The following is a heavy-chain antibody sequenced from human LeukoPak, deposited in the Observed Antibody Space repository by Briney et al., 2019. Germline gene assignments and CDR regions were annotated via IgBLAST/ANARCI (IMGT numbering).Heavy chain of an antibody. CDR2: MNPNRGRT. CDR1: GYTFTNYD. D-gene: IGHD3-16*02. V-gene: IGHV1-8*01. CDR3: GTPFSYFWGSYRSSARLHHYGMDV. J-gene: IGHJ6*02. Sequence: ASVKVSCKASGYTFTNYDINWVRQAPGQGLEWMGWMNPNRGRTLYSQLFLGRVTMTRDTSISTAYMELSGLRSEDTAVYYCGTPFSYFWGSYRSSARLHHYGMDVWGQGTTVTVSS.